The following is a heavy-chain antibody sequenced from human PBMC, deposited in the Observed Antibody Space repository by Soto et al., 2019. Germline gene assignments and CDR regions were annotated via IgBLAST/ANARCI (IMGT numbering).Heavy chain of an antibody. CDR2: ISGSGGST. D-gene: IGHD6-19*01. Sequence: SGGSLRLSCAASGFTFSSYAMSWVRQAPGKGLEWVSAISGSGGSTYYADSVKGRFTISRDNSKNTLYLQMNSLRAEDTAVYYCAKGPPGIAVAGTVFDYWGQGTLVTVSS. J-gene: IGHJ4*02. V-gene: IGHV3-23*01. CDR1: GFTFSSYA. CDR3: AKGPPGIAVAGTVFDY.